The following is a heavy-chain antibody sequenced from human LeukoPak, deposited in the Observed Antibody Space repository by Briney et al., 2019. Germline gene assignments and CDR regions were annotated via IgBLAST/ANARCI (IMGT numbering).Heavy chain of an antibody. D-gene: IGHD3-9*01. Sequence: GGSLRLSCAASGFTVSSNYMSWVRQAPGKGLEWVSSITSGGTYTYYADSVKGRFTTSGDNAKNSLSLQLSSLRAEDTAVYYCARGHYDILTASYKWTPDYWGQGILVTVSS. CDR3: ARGHYDILTASYKWTPDY. CDR2: ITSGGTYT. J-gene: IGHJ4*02. CDR1: GFTVSSNY. V-gene: IGHV3-21*06.